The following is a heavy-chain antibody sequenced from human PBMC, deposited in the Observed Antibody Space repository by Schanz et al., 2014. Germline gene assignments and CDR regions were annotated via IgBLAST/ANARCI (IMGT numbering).Heavy chain of an antibody. CDR2: ISNDGSIK. Sequence: VQLVESGGGLVQPGGSLRLSCAASGFTFSSYAMHWVRQAPGKGLEWVALISNDGSIKYYADSLEGRFTISRDNSRNTLYLQMNSLRTEDTAVYYCASPSGYSDYGTYFDVWGQGTLVTVSS. J-gene: IGHJ4*02. CDR3: ASPSGYSDYGTYFDV. V-gene: IGHV3-30-3*01. D-gene: IGHD5-12*01. CDR1: GFTFSSYA.